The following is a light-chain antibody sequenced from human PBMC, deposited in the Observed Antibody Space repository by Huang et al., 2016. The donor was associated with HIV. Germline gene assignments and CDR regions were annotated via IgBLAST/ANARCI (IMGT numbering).Light chain of an antibody. CDR1: QGISSS. CDR2: AAS. Sequence: IQLTQSPSSLSASVGDRVTITFRASQGISSSLAWYQQTPGKAPKRRIYAASTLQSGVPSRGSGSGSGTDFTLTISSLQPEDFATYYCQQFKSYPLTCGGGTKVEIK. CDR3: QQFKSYPLT. V-gene: IGKV1-9*01. J-gene: IGKJ4*01.